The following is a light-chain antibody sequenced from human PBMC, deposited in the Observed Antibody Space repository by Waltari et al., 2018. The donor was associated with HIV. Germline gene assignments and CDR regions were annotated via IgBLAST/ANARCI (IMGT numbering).Light chain of an antibody. J-gene: IGLJ3*02. CDR3: QSYDSSLSVWV. V-gene: IGLV1-40*01. Sequence: QSVLTQPPSVSGAPGQRVTISCTGSSSNIGAGYDVHWYQQIPGTAPKHLIYGNSHRPSGVPDRFSGSKSGTSASLAITGLQAEDEADYYCQSYDSSLSVWVFGGGTKLTVL. CDR2: GNS. CDR1: SSNIGAGYD.